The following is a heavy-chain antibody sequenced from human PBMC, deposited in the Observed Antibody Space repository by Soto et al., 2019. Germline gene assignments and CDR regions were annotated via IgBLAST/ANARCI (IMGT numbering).Heavy chain of an antibody. V-gene: IGHV4-28*01. J-gene: IGHJ4*02. CDR3: ARREIQGPIDY. CDR2: IYYSGTT. Sequence: QVQLQESGPGLVKPSDTLSLTCAVSGYSICSNNWWGWIRQPPGKGLEWIGYIYYSGTTYYNPSLKSRVTMSVDTSKNQFSLKLTSVTAVDTAVYYCARREIQGPIDYWGQGTLVTVSS. CDR1: GYSICSNNW. D-gene: IGHD1-26*01.